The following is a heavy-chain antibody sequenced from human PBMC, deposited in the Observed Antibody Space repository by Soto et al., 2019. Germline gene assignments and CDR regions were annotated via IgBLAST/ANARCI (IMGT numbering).Heavy chain of an antibody. CDR1: GFTFSSYA. J-gene: IGHJ4*02. CDR3: AKVEGSSGWYESYFDY. D-gene: IGHD6-19*01. CDR2: ISGSGGST. V-gene: IGHV3-23*01. Sequence: GGSLRLSCAASGFTFSSYAMSWVRQAPGKGLEWVSAISGSGGSTYYADSVKGRFTISRDNSKNTLYLQMNSLRAEDTAVYYCAKVEGSSGWYESYFDYWGQGTLVTVSS.